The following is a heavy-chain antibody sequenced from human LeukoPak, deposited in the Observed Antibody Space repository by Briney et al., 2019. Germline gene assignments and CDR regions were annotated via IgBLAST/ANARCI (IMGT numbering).Heavy chain of an antibody. D-gene: IGHD2-15*01. Sequence: ASVKVSCKCSGYTFTTYGISWMRQAPGQSLEWMGWISAYNGNKNYAQKLQGRVTMTTDTSTSTAYMELRSLRSDDTAVYYCARVPTQYCSGGSCYSGAGAYYFDYWGQGTLVTVSS. J-gene: IGHJ4*02. CDR1: GYTFTTYG. CDR2: ISAYNGNK. CDR3: ARVPTQYCSGGSCYSGAGAYYFDY. V-gene: IGHV1-18*01.